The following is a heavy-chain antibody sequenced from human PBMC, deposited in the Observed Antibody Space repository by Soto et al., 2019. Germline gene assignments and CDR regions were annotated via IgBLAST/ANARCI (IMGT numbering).Heavy chain of an antibody. CDR2: ISAYNGNT. D-gene: IGHD3-10*01. CDR1: GYTFTSYG. V-gene: IGHV1-18*04. J-gene: IGHJ6*02. Sequence: QVQLVQSGAEVKKPGASVKVSCKASGYTFTSYGISWVRQAPGQGLEWLGWISAYNGNTNYEQKLQCRVTMTTDTSTSTAYMELRSLRSDDTAVYYCARDGRRTGIYSYYGMDVWVQGTTVTVSS. CDR3: ARDGRRTGIYSYYGMDV.